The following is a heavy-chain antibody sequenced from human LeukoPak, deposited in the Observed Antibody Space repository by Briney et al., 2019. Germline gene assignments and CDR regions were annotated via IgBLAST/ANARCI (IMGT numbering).Heavy chain of an antibody. J-gene: IGHJ4*02. CDR3: ARFGSGWYYFDY. CDR1: GGSINDYY. D-gene: IGHD6-19*01. CDR2: VYYSGST. V-gene: IGHV4-59*12. Sequence: SETLSLTCTVSGGSINDYYWSWIRQPPGKGLEWIGCVYYSGSTNYNPSLKSRVTISVDTSKNQFSLKLSSVTAADTAVYYCARFGSGWYYFDYWGQGTLVTVSS.